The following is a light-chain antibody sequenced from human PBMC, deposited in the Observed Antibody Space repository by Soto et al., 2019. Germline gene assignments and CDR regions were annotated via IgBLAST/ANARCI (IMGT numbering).Light chain of an antibody. CDR1: QTINNY. V-gene: IGKV1-39*01. Sequence: DIQMTQSPSSLSASVGDRVTITCRSSQTINNYLNWYQQRPGKAPKVIIYDASSLQSGVPSRFSGSGSVTDFTLTISNLQPEDFATYYCQQGFSAPPWTFGQGTKLEI. CDR2: DAS. J-gene: IGKJ1*01. CDR3: QQGFSAPPWT.